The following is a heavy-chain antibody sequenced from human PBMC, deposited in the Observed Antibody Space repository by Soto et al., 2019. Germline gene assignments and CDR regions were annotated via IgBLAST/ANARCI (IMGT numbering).Heavy chain of an antibody. D-gene: IGHD3-10*01. CDR2: ISGDGGST. V-gene: IGHV3-23*01. CDR3: ARKYHFGSGSYLYYFDY. Sequence: PGGSLRLSCAASGFTFSSYAMSWVRQAPGKGLEWVSAISGDGGSTYYGDSVKGRFSISRDNSKNTLFLQLNSLRAEDTAVYYCARKYHFGSGSYLYYFDYWGQGGLVTVSS. CDR1: GFTFSSYA. J-gene: IGHJ4*02.